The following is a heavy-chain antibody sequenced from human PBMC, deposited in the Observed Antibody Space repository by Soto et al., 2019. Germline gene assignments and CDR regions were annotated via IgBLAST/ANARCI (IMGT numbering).Heavy chain of an antibody. CDR1: GGSFSGYY. J-gene: IGHJ4*02. V-gene: IGHV4-34*01. CDR3: ARGHLGLRYFDWLPTLFDY. Sequence: SETLSLTCAVYGGSFSGYYWSWIRQPPGKGLEWIGEINHSGSTNYNPSLKSRVTISVDTSKNQFSLKLSSVTAADTAVYYCARGHLGLRYFDWLPTLFDYWGQGTLVTVSS. CDR2: INHSGST. D-gene: IGHD3-9*01.